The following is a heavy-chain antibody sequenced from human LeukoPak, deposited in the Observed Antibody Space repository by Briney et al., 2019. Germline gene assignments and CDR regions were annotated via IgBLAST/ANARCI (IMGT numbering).Heavy chain of an antibody. CDR3: ARTAPLSRGYSSSWYMGFDY. V-gene: IGHV4-34*01. CDR2: INHSGST. D-gene: IGHD6-13*01. Sequence: SETLSLTCAVYGGSFSGYYWSWIRQPPGKGLEWIGEINHSGSTNYNPSLKSRVTISVDTSKNQFSLKLSSVTAADTAVYYCARTAPLSRGYSSSWYMGFDYWGQGTLVTVSS. J-gene: IGHJ4*02. CDR1: GGSFSGYY.